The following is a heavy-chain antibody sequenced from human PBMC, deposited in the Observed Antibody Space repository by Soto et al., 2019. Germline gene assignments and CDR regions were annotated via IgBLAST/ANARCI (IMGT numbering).Heavy chain of an antibody. V-gene: IGHV1-18*04. CDR2: ISAYNGNT. Sequence: ASVNGYCKASGYTLSVSYIHWVRQAPGQGLEWMGWISAYNGNTNYARKLQGRVTMTTDTSTSTAYMELRSLRSDDTAVYYWARGQNLGYWGQGTLVTVSS. J-gene: IGHJ4*02. CDR1: GYTLSVSY. CDR3: ARGQNLGY.